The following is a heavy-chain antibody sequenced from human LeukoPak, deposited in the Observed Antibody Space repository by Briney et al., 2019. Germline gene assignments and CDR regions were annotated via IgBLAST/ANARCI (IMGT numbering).Heavy chain of an antibody. CDR3: ARSHDSSGYPFDY. CDR2: IIPIFGTA. Sequence: ASVKVSCKASGGTFSSYAISWVRQAPGQGLEWMGGIIPIFGTANYAQKFQGRVTITADESTSTAYMELSSLRSEDTAVYYCARSHDSSGYPFDYWGQGTLVTVSS. D-gene: IGHD3-22*01. CDR1: GGTFSSYA. V-gene: IGHV1-69*13. J-gene: IGHJ4*02.